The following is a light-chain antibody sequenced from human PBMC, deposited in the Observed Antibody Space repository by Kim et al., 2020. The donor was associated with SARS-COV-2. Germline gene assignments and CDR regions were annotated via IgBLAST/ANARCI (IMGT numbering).Light chain of an antibody. CDR1: NIGDKS. CDR2: YDS. V-gene: IGLV3-21*04. CDR3: QLWDTTSDHPGV. J-gene: IGLJ3*02. Sequence: PGQTAKITWGANNIGDKSVDWYHQKPGQAPMVVIHYDSDRPSGIPERISGSNSGNTATLTISRVEAGDEADYYSQLWDTTSDHPGVFGGGTQLTVL.